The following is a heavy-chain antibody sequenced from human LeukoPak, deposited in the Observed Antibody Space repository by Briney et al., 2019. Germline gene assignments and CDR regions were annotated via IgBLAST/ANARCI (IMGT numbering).Heavy chain of an antibody. CDR2: IYYSGST. CDR3: ARGRALQLWFLNYYYYMDV. V-gene: IGHV4-59*01. Sequence: PSETLSLTCTVSGGSISSYYWSWLRQPPGKGLEWLGYIYYSGSTNYNPYLKSRVAISVKTSRNQFSLKLSSVTAADTAVYYCARGRALQLWFLNYYYYMDVWGKGTTVTVPS. D-gene: IGHD5-18*01. CDR1: GGSISSYY. J-gene: IGHJ6*03.